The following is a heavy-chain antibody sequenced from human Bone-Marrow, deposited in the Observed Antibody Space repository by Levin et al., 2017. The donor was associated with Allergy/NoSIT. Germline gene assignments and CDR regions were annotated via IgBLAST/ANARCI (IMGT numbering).Heavy chain of an antibody. CDR1: GGSISYYY. CDR2: IYYSANT. J-gene: IGHJ4*02. CDR3: ARGSGSYYPIY. V-gene: IGHV4-59*01. D-gene: IGHD1-26*01. Sequence: SETLSLTCTVSGGSISYYYWSWIRQPPGKRLEWIGYIYYSANTNYNPSLKSRVTISVDTSKNQFSLKLSSVTAADTAVYYCARGSGSYYPIYWGQGTLVTVSS.